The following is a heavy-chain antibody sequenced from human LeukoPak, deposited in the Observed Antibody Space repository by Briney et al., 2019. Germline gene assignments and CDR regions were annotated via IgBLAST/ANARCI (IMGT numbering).Heavy chain of an antibody. Sequence: SETLSLTCTVSGGSITSDYWSWIWQAPGKGLELIGFIYYSGRTKYNPSLQSRVTISLDTSEKQFSLKVTSVTAADTAVYYCTRLLDNDSSGDPDTFDMWGQGTVVTVSS. J-gene: IGHJ3*02. CDR1: GGSITSDY. V-gene: IGHV4-59*08. CDR2: IYYSGRT. CDR3: TRLLDNDSSGDPDTFDM. D-gene: IGHD3-22*01.